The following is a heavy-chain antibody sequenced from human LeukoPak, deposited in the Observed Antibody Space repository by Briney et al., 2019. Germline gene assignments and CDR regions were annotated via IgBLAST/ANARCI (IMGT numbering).Heavy chain of an antibody. CDR1: GGSISSYY. CDR3: ARGDIAFDY. J-gene: IGHJ4*02. V-gene: IGHV4-59*01. D-gene: IGHD2-15*01. CDR2: IYYSGST. Sequence: RTSETLSLTCTVSGGSISSYYWSWIRQPPGKGLEWIGYIYYSGSTNYNPSLKSQVTISVDTSKNQFSLKLSSVTAADTAVYYCARGDIAFDYWGQGTLVTVSS.